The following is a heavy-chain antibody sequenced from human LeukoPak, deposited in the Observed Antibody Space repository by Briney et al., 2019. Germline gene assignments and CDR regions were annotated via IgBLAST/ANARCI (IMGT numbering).Heavy chain of an antibody. D-gene: IGHD3-3*01. CDR2: ISHDGRNK. CDR1: GFTFSAFN. J-gene: IGHJ4*02. CDR3: AKDLHITIFGRIDY. Sequence: GGSLRLSCAAAGFTFSAFNIHWVRQAPGKGLEWVAVISHDGRNKYFADSVKGRFTISRDNSKNTLYLQMNSLRAEDTAVYYCAKDLHITIFGRIDYWGQGTLVTVSS. V-gene: IGHV3-30*18.